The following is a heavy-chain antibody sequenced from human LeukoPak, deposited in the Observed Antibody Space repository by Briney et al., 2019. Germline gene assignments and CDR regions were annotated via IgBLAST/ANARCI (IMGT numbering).Heavy chain of an antibody. V-gene: IGHV4-59*01. J-gene: IGHJ5*02. CDR1: GIFINTYY. CDR3: ARGASYIAT. Sequence: SETLSLTCTVSGIFINTYYWSWIRQPPGKGLEWIGYVYDSVSTSYNPSLKSRVTISADTSKNQFSLKLSSVTAADTAVYYCARGASYIATWGPGTLVTVSS. CDR2: VYDSVST. D-gene: IGHD2-21*01.